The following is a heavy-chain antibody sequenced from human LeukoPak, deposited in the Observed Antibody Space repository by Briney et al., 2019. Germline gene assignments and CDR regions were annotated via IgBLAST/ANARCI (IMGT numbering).Heavy chain of an antibody. D-gene: IGHD1-26*01. CDR2: ISVYNGLT. V-gene: IGHV1-18*01. CDR1: GYTFINSG. Sequence: ASVKVSCKASGYTFINSGVSWVRQAPGQGLEWVGWISVYNGLTTYAQRLQGRLTVTTDTSTSTAYMELRSLRSDDTAVYYCVRGNPEWEPQDSYFDYWGQGTLVTVSS. J-gene: IGHJ4*02. CDR3: VRGNPEWEPQDSYFDY.